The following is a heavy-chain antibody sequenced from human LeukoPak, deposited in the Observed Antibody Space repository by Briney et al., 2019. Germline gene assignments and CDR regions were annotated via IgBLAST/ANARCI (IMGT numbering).Heavy chain of an antibody. CDR3: AKARSFDY. V-gene: IGHV3-9*01. Sequence: VRSLRLSSAASVFTFDDYAMHWVRQAPGKGLEWVSGISWNIGSICYADSVKGRFTISRDNAKNSLYLQMNSLRAEDTALYYCAKARSFDYWGQGTLVTVSS. CDR1: VFTFDDYA. J-gene: IGHJ4*02. CDR2: ISWNIGSI.